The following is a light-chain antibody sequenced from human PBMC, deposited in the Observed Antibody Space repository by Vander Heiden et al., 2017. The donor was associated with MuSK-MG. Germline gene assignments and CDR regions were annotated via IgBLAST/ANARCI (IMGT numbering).Light chain of an antibody. J-gene: IGKJ1*01. CDR2: WAS. Sequence: DIVMTQSPDSLAVSLGDRSTNNCKSSQSVLYSSNHKKYLAWYQQKTGQTPKLLIYWASTRESGVTVRSSGSGSGTDFTLTISSLQAEDVVVYYCQQYYSTPPTFGQGTKVEIQ. CDR3: QQYYSTPPT. V-gene: IGKV4-1*01. CDR1: QSVLYSSNHKKY.